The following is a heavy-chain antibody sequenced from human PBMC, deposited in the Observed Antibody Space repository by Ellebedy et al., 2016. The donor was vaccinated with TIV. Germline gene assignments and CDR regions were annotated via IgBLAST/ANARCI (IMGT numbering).Heavy chain of an antibody. J-gene: IGHJ4*02. CDR3: AKGRGGGSDSSAPRYYFDS. CDR1: GFTVSSNY. D-gene: IGHD6-19*01. CDR2: IYCGGST. V-gene: IGHV3-53*01. Sequence: GESLKISCAAFGFTVSSNYMSWVRQAPGKGLEWVSVIYCGGSTYYANAVEGRFIISRDNSKRTLYLKMNSLRAEDTAVYYCAKGRGGGSDSSAPRYYFDSWGLGTLVTVSS.